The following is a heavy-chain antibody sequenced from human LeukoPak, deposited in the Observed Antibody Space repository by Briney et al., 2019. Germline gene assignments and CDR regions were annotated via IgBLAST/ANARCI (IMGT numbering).Heavy chain of an antibody. Sequence: GGSLRLSCAASGFTFSSYAMSWVRQAPGKGLEWVAFIRYDGSNKYYADSVKGRFTISRDNSKNTLYLQMNSLRAEDTAVYYCAKDEKGVATMHDAFDIWGQGTMVTVSS. J-gene: IGHJ3*02. V-gene: IGHV3-30*02. CDR2: IRYDGSNK. CDR3: AKDEKGVATMHDAFDI. D-gene: IGHD5-12*01. CDR1: GFTFSSYA.